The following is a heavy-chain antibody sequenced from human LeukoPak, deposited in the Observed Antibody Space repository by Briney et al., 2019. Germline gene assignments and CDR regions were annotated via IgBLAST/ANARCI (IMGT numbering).Heavy chain of an antibody. CDR2: INPKIGGT. V-gene: IGHV1-2*02. D-gene: IGHD3-9*01. CDR1: GYTFTDYY. Sequence: EASVKVSCKASGYTFTDYYIHWVRQAPGQGLEWMGYINPKIGGTNYAQRFQGRVSMTRDTSITTAYMELRRVTSDDTAVYYCARGSSRRPQIYDIATSFSTDSWGQGTLVTVSS. J-gene: IGHJ4*02. CDR3: ARGSSRRPQIYDIATSFSTDS.